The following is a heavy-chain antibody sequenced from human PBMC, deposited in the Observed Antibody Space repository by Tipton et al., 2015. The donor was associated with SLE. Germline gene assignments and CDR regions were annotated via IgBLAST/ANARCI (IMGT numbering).Heavy chain of an antibody. CDR2: IRYVGSNK. V-gene: IGHV3-33*01. CDR3: ARVALAAAGWGWFDP. D-gene: IGHD6-13*01. J-gene: IGHJ5*02. CDR1: GCTFSSYG. Sequence: SLRLSCAASGCTFSSYGMHWVRLAPGKRLEWVAVIRYVGSNKYYADSVNGRFTISRDNSKNTLYLQMNSLRAEDTAVYYCARVALAAAGWGWFDPWGQGTLVTVSS.